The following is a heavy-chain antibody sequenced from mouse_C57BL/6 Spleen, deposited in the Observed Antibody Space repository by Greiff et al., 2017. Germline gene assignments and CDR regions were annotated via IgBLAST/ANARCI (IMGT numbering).Heavy chain of an antibody. CDR2: IYPGDGDT. V-gene: IGHV1-80*01. CDR1: GYAFSSYW. J-gene: IGHJ4*01. Sequence: QVQLQQSGAELVKPGASVKISCKASGYAFSSYWMNWVKQRPGKGLEWIGQIYPGDGDTNYNGKFKGKATLTADKSSSTAYMQLSSLTSEDSAVYFCARSSGYSNYLYAMDYWGQGTSVTVSS. D-gene: IGHD2-5*01. CDR3: ARSSGYSNYLYAMDY.